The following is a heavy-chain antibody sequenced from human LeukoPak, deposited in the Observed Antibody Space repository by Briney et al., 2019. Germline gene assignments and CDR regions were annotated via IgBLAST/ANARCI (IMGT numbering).Heavy chain of an antibody. V-gene: IGHV4-38-2*02. J-gene: IGHJ5*02. CDR1: GYSISSGYY. D-gene: IGHD7-27*01. CDR2: IYHSGST. Sequence: SETLSLTCTVSGYSISSGYYWGWIRQPPGKGLEWIGSIYHSGSTYYNPSLKSRVTISVDTSKNQFSLKLSSVTAADTAVYYCVRAISFMGTPNWFDPWGQGTLVTVSS. CDR3: VRAISFMGTPNWFDP.